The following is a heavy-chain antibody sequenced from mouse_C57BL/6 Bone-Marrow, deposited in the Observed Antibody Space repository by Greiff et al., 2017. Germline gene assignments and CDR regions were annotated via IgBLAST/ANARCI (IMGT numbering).Heavy chain of an antibody. CDR1: GFTFTDYG. CDR2: ISSGSSTI. D-gene: IGHD1-1*01. J-gene: IGHJ3*01. Sequence: DVMLVESGGGLVKPGGSLKLSCAASGFTFTDYGMHWVRQAPEKGLEWVAYISSGSSTIYYADTVKGRYTLSRDNAKNTLFLQMTRLRSEETAMYYGARQNNGSSWFAYWGQGTLVTVSA. CDR3: ARQNNGSSWFAY. V-gene: IGHV5-17*01.